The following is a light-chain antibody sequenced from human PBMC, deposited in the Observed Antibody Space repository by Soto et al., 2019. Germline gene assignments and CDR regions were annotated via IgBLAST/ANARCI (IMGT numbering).Light chain of an antibody. Sequence: DLQMTQSPSSVSASVGDTVTITCRASQVISSWLAWYQHKPGKAPKLLIYKASNLQPGVSSRFSGSGYGADYTVTLTIRKLQPEEFANYYCHQASSFALTVGGATKVEIK. CDR3: HQASSFALT. CDR1: QVISSW. V-gene: IGKV1-12*01. CDR2: KAS. J-gene: IGKJ4*01.